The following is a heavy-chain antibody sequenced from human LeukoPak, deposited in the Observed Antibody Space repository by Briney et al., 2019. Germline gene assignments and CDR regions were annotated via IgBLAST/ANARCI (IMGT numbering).Heavy chain of an antibody. CDR3: AKKSTDKWNDAFDI. J-gene: IGHJ3*02. CDR1: GFIFNNYG. D-gene: IGHD1-20*01. CDR2: ISNDGGGT. Sequence: GGSLRLSCAASGFIFNNYGLIWVRQAPGKGLEWVSAISNDGGGTQYADFVEGRFTISRDNSKNTLFLQMSSLRAEDTALYYCAKKSTDKWNDAFDIWGQGTMVTVSS. V-gene: IGHV3-23*01.